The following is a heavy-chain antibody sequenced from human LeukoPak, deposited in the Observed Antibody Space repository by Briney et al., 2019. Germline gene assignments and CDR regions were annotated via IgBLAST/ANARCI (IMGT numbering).Heavy chain of an antibody. CDR1: GYTFTSYG. CDR2: FDPEDGET. J-gene: IGHJ4*02. CDR3: ARAQTRVLMTTISLQTGLGSGFAY. V-gene: IGHV1-18*01. D-gene: IGHD3-3*01. Sequence: ASVKVSCKASGYTFTSYGISWVRQAPGQGLEWMGGFDPEDGETIYAQKFQGRVSMTRDMSTSAVYMELSSLRSEDTAVYYCARAQTRVLMTTISLQTGLGSGFAYWGQGTLVTVSS.